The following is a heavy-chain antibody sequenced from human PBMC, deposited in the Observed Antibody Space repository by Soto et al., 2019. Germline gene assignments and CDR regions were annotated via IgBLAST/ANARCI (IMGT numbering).Heavy chain of an antibody. D-gene: IGHD4-4*01. J-gene: IGHJ6*03. Sequence: QVQLVQSGAEVKKPGASVKVSCKASGYTFTGYYMHWVRQAPGQGLEWMGWINPNSGGTNYAQKFQGWVNMTRDTSISTAYMELSRLRSDDTAVYYCARSTTVTTGAYYYYMDVWGKGTTVTVSS. CDR2: INPNSGGT. CDR3: ARSTTVTTGAYYYYMDV. CDR1: GYTFTGYY. V-gene: IGHV1-2*04.